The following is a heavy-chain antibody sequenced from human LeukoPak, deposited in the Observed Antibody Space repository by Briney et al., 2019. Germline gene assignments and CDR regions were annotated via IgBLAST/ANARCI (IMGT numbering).Heavy chain of an antibody. CDR1: GFTFSSYG. D-gene: IGHD5-18*01. CDR2: ISYDGSNK. Sequence: GRSLRLSCAASGFTFSSYGMHWVRQAPGKGLEWVAVISYDGSNKYYADSVKGRFTISRDNSKNTLYLQMNSLRAEDTAVYYCARGTYSYGSIGPTFDYWGQGTLVTVSS. J-gene: IGHJ4*02. V-gene: IGHV3-30*03. CDR3: ARGTYSYGSIGPTFDY.